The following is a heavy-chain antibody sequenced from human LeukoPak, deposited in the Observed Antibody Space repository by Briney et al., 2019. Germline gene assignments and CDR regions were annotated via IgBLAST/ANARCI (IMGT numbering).Heavy chain of an antibody. CDR1: GGSISSSNW. CDR3: ARHSSGYAFDI. V-gene: IGHV4-4*02. D-gene: IGHD3-22*01. CDR2: IYHSGST. J-gene: IGHJ3*02. Sequence: SETLSLTCAVSGGSISSSNWWSWVRQPPGKGLEWIGEIYHSGSTNYNPSLKSRVTISVDTSKNQFSLKLSSVTAADTAVYYCARHSSGYAFDIWGQGTMVTVSS.